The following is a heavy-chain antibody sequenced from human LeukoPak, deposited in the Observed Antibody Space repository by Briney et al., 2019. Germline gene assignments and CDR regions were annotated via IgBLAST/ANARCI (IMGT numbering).Heavy chain of an antibody. J-gene: IGHJ4*02. V-gene: IGHV3-21*01. Sequence: GGSLRLSCAASGFTFSSYSMNWVRQAPGKGLEWVSSISSSSSYIYYADSVKGRFTISRDNAKNSLYLQMNNLSAEDTAVYYCARQGGPYDSSGYYYFDYWGQGTLVTVSS. CDR3: ARQGGPYDSSGYYYFDY. D-gene: IGHD3-22*01. CDR2: ISSSSSYI. CDR1: GFTFSSYS.